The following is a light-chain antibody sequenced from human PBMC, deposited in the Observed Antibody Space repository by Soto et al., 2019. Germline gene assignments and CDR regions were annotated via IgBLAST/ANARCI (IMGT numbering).Light chain of an antibody. Sequence: EIVLTQSPGTLSLSPGERATLSCRASQSVGNNYLAWYQQKPGQAPRLLIYSASTRATGIPDRFSGSGSGTDFTLTITRLEPEDFAVYYCQQVGSSPLTFGGGTKVEIQ. V-gene: IGKV3-20*01. CDR3: QQVGSSPLT. J-gene: IGKJ4*01. CDR2: SAS. CDR1: QSVGNNY.